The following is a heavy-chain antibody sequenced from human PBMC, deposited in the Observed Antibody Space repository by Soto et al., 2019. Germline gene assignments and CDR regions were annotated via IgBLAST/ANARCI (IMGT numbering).Heavy chain of an antibody. D-gene: IGHD2-2*01. Sequence: PSETLSLTCTVSGGSISSYYWSWIRQPPGKGLEWIGYIYYSGSTNYNPSLKSRVTISVDTSKNQFSLKLNSVTAADTAVYYCARHFPNYCSSTSCPGYYYYGMDVWGQGTTVTVSS. V-gene: IGHV4-59*08. CDR1: GGSISSYY. CDR3: ARHFPNYCSSTSCPGYYYYGMDV. J-gene: IGHJ6*02. CDR2: IYYSGST.